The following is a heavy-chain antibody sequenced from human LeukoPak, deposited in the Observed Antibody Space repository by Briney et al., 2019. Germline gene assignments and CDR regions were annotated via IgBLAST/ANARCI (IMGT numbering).Heavy chain of an antibody. Sequence: SVKVSCKASGGTFSSYAIGWVRQAPGQGLEWMGGIIPIFGTANYAQKFQGRVTITTDESTSTAYMELSSLRSEDTAVYYCARAGLVATIDGWFDPWGQGTLVTVSS. CDR2: IIPIFGTA. CDR3: ARAGLVATIDGWFDP. V-gene: IGHV1-69*05. D-gene: IGHD5-12*01. CDR1: GGTFSSYA. J-gene: IGHJ5*02.